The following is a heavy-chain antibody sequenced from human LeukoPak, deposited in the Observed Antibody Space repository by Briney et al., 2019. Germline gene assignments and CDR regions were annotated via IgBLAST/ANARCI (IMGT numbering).Heavy chain of an antibody. Sequence: PSEALSLTCCVSGGSMCSGIYSWSWVRQPPGKGLEWIYYIFYTGSTSYNPSLKSRVTISDDTCKNQFSLKLSYVNAADTAMYYCVRDGDYYDSGGYGNLWGGGTLVTVSS. CDR2: IFYTGST. D-gene: IGHD3-22*01. CDR1: GGSMCSGIYS. J-gene: IGHJ5*02. CDR3: VRDGDYYDSGGYGNL. V-gene: IGHV4-30-2*01.